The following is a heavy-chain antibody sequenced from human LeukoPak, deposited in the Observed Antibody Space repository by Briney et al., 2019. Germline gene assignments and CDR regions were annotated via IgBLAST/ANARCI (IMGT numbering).Heavy chain of an antibody. CDR2: ISDSGVDT. CDR3: ANRGGSYYSDY. CDR1: GFTFSNYA. J-gene: IGHJ4*02. D-gene: IGHD2-15*01. Sequence: GGSLRLSCAASGFTFSNYAMSWVRQAPGKGLEWVSSISDSGVDTYYGDSVKGRFTISRDNSKNTLYLQMNSLRAEDTAVYYCANRGGSYYSDYWGQGSLVTVSS. V-gene: IGHV3-23*01.